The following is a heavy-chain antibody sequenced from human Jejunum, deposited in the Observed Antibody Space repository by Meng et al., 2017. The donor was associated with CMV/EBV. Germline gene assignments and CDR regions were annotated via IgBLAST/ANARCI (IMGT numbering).Heavy chain of an antibody. V-gene: IGHV1-69*01. CDR2: IIPLLGTA. CDR3: ARDPTNGLDV. J-gene: IGHJ6*02. D-gene: IGHD1-14*01. Sequence: NTSKHTFHHYTLACVRQAPGPGLEWLGVIIPLLGTATYAQKFQGRLTITSDGSTNTVYMELTSLTSEDTAVYFCARDPTNGLDVWGQGTLVTVSS. CDR1: KHTFHHYT.